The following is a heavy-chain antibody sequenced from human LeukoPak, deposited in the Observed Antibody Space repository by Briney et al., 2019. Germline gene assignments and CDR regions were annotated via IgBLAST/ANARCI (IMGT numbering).Heavy chain of an antibody. J-gene: IGHJ3*02. Sequence: GGSLRLSCKTSGFTFSSYSMNWVRQAPGKGLEWVSSISSSSTYIYYAESVKGRFTISRDNGKNALYLQMNSLRAEDTAVYYCARDVFTAVAGSDAFHIWGQGTMVTVSS. D-gene: IGHD6-19*01. CDR1: GFTFSSYS. V-gene: IGHV3-21*01. CDR3: ARDVFTAVAGSDAFHI. CDR2: ISSSSTYI.